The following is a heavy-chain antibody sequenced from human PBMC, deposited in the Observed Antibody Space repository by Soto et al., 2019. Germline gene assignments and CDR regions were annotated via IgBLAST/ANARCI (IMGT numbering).Heavy chain of an antibody. D-gene: IGHD3-16*01. J-gene: IGHJ4*02. CDR3: AKDLGFSAPTAFDL. Sequence: GGSLRLSCAASGFTFSNYAMSWVRQTPGKGLEWVSGIVAATGTTYYTDSVKGRFAISRDNSRNTLYLQMSILRAEDTAVYYCAKDLGFSAPTAFDLWGQGT. V-gene: IGHV3-23*01. CDR1: GFTFSNYA. CDR2: IVAATGTT.